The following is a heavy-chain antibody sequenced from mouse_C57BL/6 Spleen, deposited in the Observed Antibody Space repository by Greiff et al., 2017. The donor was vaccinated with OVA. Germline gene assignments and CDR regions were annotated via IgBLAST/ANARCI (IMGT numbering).Heavy chain of an antibody. Sequence: VQLKESGPGLVAPSQSLSITCTVSGFSLTSYAISWVRQPPGQGLEWLGVIWTGGGTNYNSALKSRLSISKDNSKSQVFLKMKSLQTDDTARYYCARIYDGYYLYYFGYWGQGTTLTVSS. CDR1: GFSLTSYA. CDR2: IWTGGGT. CDR3: ARIYDGYYLYYFGY. J-gene: IGHJ2*01. V-gene: IGHV2-9-1*01. D-gene: IGHD2-3*01.